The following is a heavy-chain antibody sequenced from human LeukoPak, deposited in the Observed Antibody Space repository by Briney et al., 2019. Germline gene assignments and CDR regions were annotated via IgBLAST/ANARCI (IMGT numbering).Heavy chain of an antibody. CDR1: GYSFTSYW. CDR2: IYPGDSDT. CDR3: ARPVIGVSTSPPDN. J-gene: IGHJ3*01. V-gene: IGHV5-51*01. Sequence: GESRKISCKGSGYSFTSYWIGWVRQMPGKGLEGMGIIYPGDSDTRYSPSFQGQVTISADKSISTAYLQWSSLKASDPAMYYCARPVIGVSTSPPDNWGQGTMVTVSS. D-gene: IGHD3-10*01.